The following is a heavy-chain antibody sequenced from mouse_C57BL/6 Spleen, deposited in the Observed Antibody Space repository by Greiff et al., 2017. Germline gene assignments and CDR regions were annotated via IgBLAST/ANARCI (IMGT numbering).Heavy chain of an antibody. V-gene: IGHV10-1*01. CDR3: VREGPLYLYAMDY. CDR1: GFSFNTYA. Sequence: EVKLVESGGGLVQPKGSLKLSCAASGFSFNTYAMNWVRQAPGKGLEWVARIRSKSNNYATYYADSVKDRFTISRDDSESMLYLQMNNLKTEDTAMYYCVREGPLYLYAMDYWGQGTSVTVSS. J-gene: IGHJ4*01. CDR2: IRSKSNNYAT. D-gene: IGHD5-5*01.